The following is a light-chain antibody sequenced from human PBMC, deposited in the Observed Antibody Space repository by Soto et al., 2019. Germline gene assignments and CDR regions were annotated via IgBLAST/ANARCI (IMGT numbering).Light chain of an antibody. CDR1: QSVSSY. CDR3: QQYGSSDT. Sequence: EIALTQSPAPLCLSLWETAALSXVASQSVSSYVAWYQQKPGQAPRLLIYGASSRATGIPDRFSGSGSGTDFTLTISRLEPEDVAVYCCQQYGSSDTFGQGTKVDIK. V-gene: IGKV3-20*01. CDR2: GAS. J-gene: IGKJ1*01.